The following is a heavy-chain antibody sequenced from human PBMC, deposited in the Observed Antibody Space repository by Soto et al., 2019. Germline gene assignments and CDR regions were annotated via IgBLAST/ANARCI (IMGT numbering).Heavy chain of an antibody. Sequence: GASVKVSCKASGYTFTSYDINWVRQATGQGLEWMGWMNPNSGNTGYAQKFQGRVTMTRNTSISTAYMELSSLRSEDTAVYYCARGNNGMVTAQYYYYMDVWGKGTTVTVSS. CDR2: MNPNSGNT. CDR3: ARGNNGMVTAQYYYYMDV. V-gene: IGHV1-8*01. D-gene: IGHD5-18*01. CDR1: GYTFTSYD. J-gene: IGHJ6*03.